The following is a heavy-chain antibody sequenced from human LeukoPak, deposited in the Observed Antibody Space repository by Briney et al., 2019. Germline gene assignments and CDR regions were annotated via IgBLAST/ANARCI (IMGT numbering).Heavy chain of an antibody. CDR1: GFTFSGSA. D-gene: IGHD3-10*01. CDR3: TRLKDYYGSGSYSY. Sequence: GGSLRLSCAASGFTFSGSAMHWFRQASGKRLEWVGRIRSKANSYATAYAASVKGRFTISRDDSKNTAYLQMNSLKTEDTAVYYCTRLKDYYGSGSYSYWGQGTLVTVSS. CDR2: IRSKANSYAT. J-gene: IGHJ4*02. V-gene: IGHV3-73*01.